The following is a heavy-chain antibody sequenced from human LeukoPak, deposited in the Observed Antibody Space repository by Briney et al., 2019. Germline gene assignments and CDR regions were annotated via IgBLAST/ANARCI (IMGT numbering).Heavy chain of an antibody. V-gene: IGHV3-11*06. D-gene: IGHD3-16*02. CDR1: GFTFSDFY. Sequence: GGSLRLSCATSGFTFSDFYMSWIRQAPGKGLEWISYISSSGSSTNYADSVKGRFTISRDNAKNSVYLQMNSLRVEDTAVYYCARVRYQTADYWGQGTLVTVSS. CDR2: ISSSGSST. CDR3: ARVRYQTADY. J-gene: IGHJ4*02.